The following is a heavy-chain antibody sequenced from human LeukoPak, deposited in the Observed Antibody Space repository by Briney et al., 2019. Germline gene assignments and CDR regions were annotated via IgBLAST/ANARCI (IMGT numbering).Heavy chain of an antibody. CDR2: ISGSGGST. CDR3: AKYKGHGDSYGEYYFDY. CDR1: GFTFSSYA. J-gene: IGHJ4*02. D-gene: IGHD4-17*01. Sequence: GGSLRLSCAASGFTFSSYAMSWVRQAPGKGLEWVSAISGSGGSTYYADSVKGRFTNSRDNSKNTLYLQMNSLRAEDTAVYYCAKYKGHGDSYGEYYFDYWGQGTLVTVSS. V-gene: IGHV3-23*01.